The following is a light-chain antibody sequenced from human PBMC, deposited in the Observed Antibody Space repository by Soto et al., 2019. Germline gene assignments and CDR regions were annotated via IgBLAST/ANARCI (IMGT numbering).Light chain of an antibody. Sequence: IQLTQSPSSLSASVGDRVTITCRASQAISRALAWYQQKPGKAPNLLISDASSLESGVPSRFSGSGSGTDFTLSIISLQPEDFATYFCQQFTYPLTFGGGTKVELK. CDR3: QQFTYPLT. V-gene: IGKV1-13*02. CDR1: QAISRA. J-gene: IGKJ4*01. CDR2: DAS.